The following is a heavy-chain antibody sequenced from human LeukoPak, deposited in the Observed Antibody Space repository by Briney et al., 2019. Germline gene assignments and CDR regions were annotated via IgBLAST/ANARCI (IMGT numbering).Heavy chain of an antibody. CDR1: GFTFSSYW. V-gene: IGHV3-7*01. CDR2: IKQDGSEK. Sequence: GGSLRLSCAASGFTFSSYWMSWVRQAPGKGLEWVANIKQDGSEKYYVDSVKGRFTISRDNAKNSLYLQMNSLRAEDTAVYYCAREHLNSNYPPDYYMDVWGKGTTVTVSS. J-gene: IGHJ6*03. CDR3: AREHLNSNYPPDYYMDV. D-gene: IGHD4-11*01.